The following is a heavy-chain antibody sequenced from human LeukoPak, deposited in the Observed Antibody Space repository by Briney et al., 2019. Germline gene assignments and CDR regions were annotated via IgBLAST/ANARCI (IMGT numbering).Heavy chain of an antibody. CDR3: ARDLVVVPAAIPPPNDAFDI. J-gene: IGHJ3*02. CDR1: GFTFSSYS. CDR2: ISSSSSYI. Sequence: TGGSLRLSCAASGFTFSSYSMNWVRQAPGKGLEWVSSISSSSSYIYYADSVKGRFTISRDNAKNSLYLQMNSLRAEDTAVYYCARDLVVVPAAIPPPNDAFDIWGQGAMVTVSS. D-gene: IGHD2-2*01. V-gene: IGHV3-21*01.